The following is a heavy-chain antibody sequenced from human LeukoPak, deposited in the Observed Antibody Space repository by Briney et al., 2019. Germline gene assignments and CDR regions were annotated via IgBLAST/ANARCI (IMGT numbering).Heavy chain of an antibody. D-gene: IGHD3-3*01. CDR2: ISSSSSYI. CDR3: ASLRITIFGVVTPPDV. Sequence: PGGSLRLSCAASGFTFSSYSMNWVRQAPGKGLEWVSSISSSSSYIYYADSVKGRFTISRDNAKNSLYLQMNSLRAEDTAVYYCASLRITIFGVVTPPDVWGKGTTVTVSS. CDR1: GFTFSSYS. V-gene: IGHV3-21*01. J-gene: IGHJ6*04.